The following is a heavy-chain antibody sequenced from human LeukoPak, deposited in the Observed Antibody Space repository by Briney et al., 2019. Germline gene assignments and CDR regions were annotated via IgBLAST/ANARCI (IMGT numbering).Heavy chain of an antibody. Sequence: SETLSLTCTVSGGSISSSSYYWGWIRQPPGKGLEWIGSIHYSGSTYYNPSLKSRLTISVDTSKSQFSLKLSSVTAADTAVYYCARGSSGWYEWGQGTLVTVSS. CDR1: GGSISSSSYY. D-gene: IGHD6-19*01. CDR2: IHYSGST. V-gene: IGHV4-39*01. J-gene: IGHJ4*02. CDR3: ARGSSGWYE.